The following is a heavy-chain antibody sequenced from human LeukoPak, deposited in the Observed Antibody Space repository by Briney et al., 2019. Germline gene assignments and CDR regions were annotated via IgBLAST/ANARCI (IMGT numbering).Heavy chain of an antibody. CDR1: GFTVNRKS. V-gene: IGHV3-21*04. Sequence: PGGSLRLSCAASGFTVNRKSMTWVRQAPGKGLEWVSSISESSSFIQYADSLKGRFTISRDNAKNSLYLQMNSLRAEDTALYYCAKVARPRNDYYMDVWGKGTTVTVSS. CDR3: AKVARPRNDYYMDV. J-gene: IGHJ6*03. CDR2: ISESSSFI. D-gene: IGHD5-12*01.